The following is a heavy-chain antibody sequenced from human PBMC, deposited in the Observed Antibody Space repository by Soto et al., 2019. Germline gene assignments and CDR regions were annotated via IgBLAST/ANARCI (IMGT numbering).Heavy chain of an antibody. V-gene: IGHV3-30*03. J-gene: IGHJ4*02. CDR1: GFTFSSYG. Sequence: GGSLRLSCAASGFTFSSYGMHWVRQAPGKGLEWVAVVSSKGDVQRYADSVKGRFTISRDNSENTLYLQMNSLRADDTAVYYCARGWGSGWLEFFDSWGQGALVTVSS. D-gene: IGHD6-19*01. CDR2: VSSKGDVQ. CDR3: ARGWGSGWLEFFDS.